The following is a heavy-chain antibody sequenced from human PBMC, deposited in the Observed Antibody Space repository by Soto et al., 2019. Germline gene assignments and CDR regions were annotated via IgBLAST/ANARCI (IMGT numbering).Heavy chain of an antibody. Sequence: PSETLSLTCAVYGGSFSGYYWSWIRQPPGKGLEWIGEINHSGSTNYNPSLKSRVTISVDTSKNRFSLKLSSVTAADTAVYYCARHLAYCGGDCYSRWFDPWGQGTLVTVSS. CDR1: GGSFSGYY. CDR3: ARHLAYCGGDCYSRWFDP. J-gene: IGHJ5*02. CDR2: INHSGST. V-gene: IGHV4-34*01. D-gene: IGHD2-21*02.